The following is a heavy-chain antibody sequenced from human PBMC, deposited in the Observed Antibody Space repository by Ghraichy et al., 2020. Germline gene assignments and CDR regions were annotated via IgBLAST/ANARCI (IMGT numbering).Heavy chain of an antibody. CDR3: ARPYYGDYGGYVDY. V-gene: IGHV4-39*01. Sequence: SETLSLTCTVSGGSISSSSYYWGWIRQPPGKGLEWIGSIYYSGSTYYNPSLKSRVTISVDTSKNQFSLKLSSVTAADTAVYYCARPYYGDYGGYVDYWGQGTLVTVSS. CDR1: GGSISSSSYY. CDR2: IYYSGST. D-gene: IGHD4-17*01. J-gene: IGHJ4*02.